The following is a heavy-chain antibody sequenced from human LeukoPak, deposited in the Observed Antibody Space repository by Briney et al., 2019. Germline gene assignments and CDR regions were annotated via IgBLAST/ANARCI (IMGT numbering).Heavy chain of an antibody. Sequence: GGSLRLSCAASGFTFSSYSMNWVRQAPGKGLEWVSSISSSSSYIYYADSVKGRFTISRDNAKNSLYLQMNSLRAEDTAVYYCARALQVCAFDIWGQGTMVTVSS. CDR1: GFTFSSYS. D-gene: IGHD3-16*01. CDR2: ISSSSSYI. V-gene: IGHV3-21*01. CDR3: ARALQVCAFDI. J-gene: IGHJ3*02.